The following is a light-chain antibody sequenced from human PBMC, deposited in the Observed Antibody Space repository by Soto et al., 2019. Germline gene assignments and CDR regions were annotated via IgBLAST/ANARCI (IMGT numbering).Light chain of an antibody. J-gene: IGKJ4*01. Sequence: DIQMTQSPSSLSASVGARVTITCRASQGISNHLAWYQQQPGKLPKLLIYAASILQSGVPSRFSGSGSGTDFTLTISSLQPGDVGVYYCQKFASAPFTFGVGTKVEI. CDR1: QGISNH. CDR3: QKFASAPFT. V-gene: IGKV1-27*01. CDR2: AAS.